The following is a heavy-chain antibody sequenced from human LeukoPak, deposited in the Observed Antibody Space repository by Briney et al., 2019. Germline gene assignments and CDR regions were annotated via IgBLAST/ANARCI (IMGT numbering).Heavy chain of an antibody. CDR1: GFTFSSYS. CDR2: ISSSSSYI. J-gene: IGHJ5*02. Sequence: PGGSLRLPCAASGFTFSSYSMNWVRQAPGKGLEWVSSISSSSSYIYYADSVKGRFTISRDNAKNSLYLQMNSLRAEDTAVYYCARGVGPDDYVWGSYRSPWFDPWGQGTLVTVSS. V-gene: IGHV3-21*01. CDR3: ARGVGPDDYVWGSYRSPWFDP. D-gene: IGHD3-16*02.